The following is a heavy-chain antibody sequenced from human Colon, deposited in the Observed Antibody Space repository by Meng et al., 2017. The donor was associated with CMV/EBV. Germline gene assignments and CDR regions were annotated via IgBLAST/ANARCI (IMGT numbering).Heavy chain of an antibody. CDR2: ISGGGTST. CDR1: GFNFRSSA. Sequence: GESLKISCVVSGFNFRSSAMSWVRQAPGKGLEWVSGISGGGTSTYYADSVKGRFTISRDNSKNTLYLRMIDLRAEDTAMYYCAKDRAYCGSFSCSPNYFDGWGQGNLVTVSS. V-gene: IGHV3-23*01. D-gene: IGHD2-21*01. J-gene: IGHJ4*02. CDR3: AKDRAYCGSFSCSPNYFDG.